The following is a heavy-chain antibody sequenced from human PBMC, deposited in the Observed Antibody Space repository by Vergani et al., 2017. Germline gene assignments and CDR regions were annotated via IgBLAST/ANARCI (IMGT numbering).Heavy chain of an antibody. D-gene: IGHD2-2*02. CDR2: IYYDGSNA. V-gene: IGHV3-33*01. CDR3: ARDEVPVAIRLNVGNYLDV. Sequence: QGQLVESGGGIVQPGRSLTLSCVASRSTFKTYGMHWVRQAPGKGLEWVGLIYYDGSNAYYADSVKGRFTISRDNSKNTLYLQMSSLRAEDTAVYYCARDEVPVAIRLNVGNYLDVWGKGTTVIVSS. J-gene: IGHJ6*03. CDR1: RSTFKTYG.